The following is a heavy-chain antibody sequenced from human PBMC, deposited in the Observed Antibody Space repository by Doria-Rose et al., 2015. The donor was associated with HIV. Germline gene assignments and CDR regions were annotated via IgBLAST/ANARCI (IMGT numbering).Heavy chain of an antibody. CDR1: GVSLSSPGMG. CDR3: ARIKSSRWYHKYYFDF. D-gene: IGHD6-13*01. J-gene: IGHJ4*02. Sequence: SGPVLVKPTETLTLTCTVSGVSLSSPGMGVSWIRQPPGKALEWLANIFSDDERSYKPALKSRLTISRGNSNSQVVLTMTDMDPVDTATYYCARIKSSRWYHKYYFDFWGQGTLVIVSA. CDR2: IFSDDER. V-gene: IGHV2-26*01.